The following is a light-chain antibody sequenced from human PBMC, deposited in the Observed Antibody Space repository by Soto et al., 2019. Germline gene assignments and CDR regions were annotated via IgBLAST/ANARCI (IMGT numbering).Light chain of an antibody. Sequence: DIQMTQSPSTLSASVGDRVTITCRASRRISSWLAWYQQQPGKAPKLLVYDASTLQSGVPSRFSGNGSGTEFTLTISRLQPEDLATYCCQQYNGYPWTFGQGTRVGIK. CDR1: RRISSW. CDR2: DAS. V-gene: IGKV1-5*01. J-gene: IGKJ1*01. CDR3: QQYNGYPWT.